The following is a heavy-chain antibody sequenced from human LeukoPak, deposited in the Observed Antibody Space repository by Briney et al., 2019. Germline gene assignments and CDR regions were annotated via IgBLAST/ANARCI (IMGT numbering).Heavy chain of an antibody. Sequence: SETPSLTCAVYGGSFSGYYWSWIRQPPGKGLEWIGEINHSGSTNYNPSLKSRVTISVDTSKNQFSLKLSSVTAADTAVYYCARATGAAVADLRGVYYYYGMDVWGQGTTVTVSS. CDR2: INHSGST. CDR3: ARATGAAVADLRGVYYYYGMDV. CDR1: GGSFSGYY. J-gene: IGHJ6*02. V-gene: IGHV4-34*01. D-gene: IGHD6-19*01.